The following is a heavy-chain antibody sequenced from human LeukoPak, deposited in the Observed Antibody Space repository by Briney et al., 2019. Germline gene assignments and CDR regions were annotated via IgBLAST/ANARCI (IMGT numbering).Heavy chain of an antibody. D-gene: IGHD2-15*01. CDR1: GYTFTSYD. CDR3: ASDIVVVVAAT. V-gene: IGHV1-8*03. J-gene: IGHJ4*02. CDR2: MNPNSGNT. Sequence: GASVKVSCKASGYTFTSYDINWVRQATGQGLEWMGWMNPNSGNTGYAQKFQGRVTITRNTSISTAYMELSRLRSDDTAVYYCASDIVVVVAATWGQGTLVTVSS.